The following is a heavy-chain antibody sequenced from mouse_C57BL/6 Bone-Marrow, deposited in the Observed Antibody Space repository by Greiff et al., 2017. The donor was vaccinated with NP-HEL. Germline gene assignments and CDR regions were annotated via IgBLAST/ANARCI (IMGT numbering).Heavy chain of an antibody. CDR1: GYEFSNYW. CDR2: IYPGDGDT. CDR3: ARGAY. J-gene: IGHJ3*01. V-gene: IGHV1-80*01. Sequence: VKLQESGAELVKPGASVKISCKASGYEFSNYWMNWVKQRPGKGLEWIGQIYPGDGDTNYNGKFKDKATLTAAKSHSQAYMQLIRQTSEDSAVEVCARGAYWGQGTLVTVSA.